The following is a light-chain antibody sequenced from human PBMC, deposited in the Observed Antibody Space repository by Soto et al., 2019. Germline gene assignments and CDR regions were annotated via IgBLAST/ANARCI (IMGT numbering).Light chain of an antibody. CDR2: GAS. CDR3: HQYGSAPWT. CDR1: QSVSSN. J-gene: IGKJ1*01. Sequence: ETLMTQSPGTLSVSLWESATLSFRASQSVSSNLAWYQQKPGQAPRLLISGASNRATGTPDRFRGSGSGTDFTLTITRLEPEDFAVYYCHQYGSAPWTFGQGTKVDIK. V-gene: IGKV3-20*01.